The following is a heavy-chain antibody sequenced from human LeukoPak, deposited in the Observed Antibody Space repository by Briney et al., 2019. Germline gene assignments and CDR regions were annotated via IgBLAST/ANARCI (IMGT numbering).Heavy chain of an antibody. J-gene: IGHJ5*02. CDR2: MNPNSGNT. Sequence: VASVKVSCKASGYTFTSYDINWVRQATGQGLEWMGWMNPNSGNTGYAQKFQGRVTMTRNTSISTAYMELSSLRSEDTAVYYCARGVPVAGTRWFDPWGQGTLVTVSS. V-gene: IGHV1-8*01. CDR1: GYTFTSYD. CDR3: ARGVPVAGTRWFDP. D-gene: IGHD6-19*01.